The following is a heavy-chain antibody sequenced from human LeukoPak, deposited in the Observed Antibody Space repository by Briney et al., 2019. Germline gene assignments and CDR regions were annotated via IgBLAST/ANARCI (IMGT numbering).Heavy chain of an antibody. Sequence: GGSLRLSCAASGFTFSSYWMSWVRQAPGKGLEWVANIKQDGSEKYYVDSVKGRFTISRDNAKNSLYLQRNSLRAEDTAVYYCARESGYDYYYYYMDVWGKGTTVTISS. J-gene: IGHJ6*03. D-gene: IGHD5-12*01. CDR3: ARESGYDYYYYYMDV. V-gene: IGHV3-7*01. CDR2: IKQDGSEK. CDR1: GFTFSSYW.